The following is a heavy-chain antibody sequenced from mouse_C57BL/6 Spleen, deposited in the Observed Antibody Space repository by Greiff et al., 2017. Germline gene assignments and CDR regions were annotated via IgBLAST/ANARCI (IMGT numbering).Heavy chain of an antibody. D-gene: IGHD3-3*01. CDR2: IYPGDGDT. J-gene: IGHJ3*01. V-gene: IGHV1-80*01. Sequence: QVQLKESGAELVKPGASVKISCKASGYAFSSYWMNWVKQRPGTGLEWIGQIYPGDGDTNYNGKFKGKATLTADKSSSTAYMQLSSLTAEDSAVYFCAREGDGAWFAYWGQGTLVTVSA. CDR1: GYAFSSYW. CDR3: AREGDGAWFAY.